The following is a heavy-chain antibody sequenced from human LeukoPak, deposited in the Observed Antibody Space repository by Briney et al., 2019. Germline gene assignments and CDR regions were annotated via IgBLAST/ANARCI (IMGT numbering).Heavy chain of an antibody. CDR1: GGSITNYY. V-gene: IGHV4-59*08. CDR2: IYYSRST. Sequence: SETLSLTCTVSGGSITNYYLSWIRQPPGKGLEWVGYIYYSRSTNYNPSLKSRVTISVDTSKNQFSLKLSSVTAADTAVYYCARHTYGDAGYNWFDPWGQGTLVTVSS. J-gene: IGHJ5*02. D-gene: IGHD4-17*01. CDR3: ARHTYGDAGYNWFDP.